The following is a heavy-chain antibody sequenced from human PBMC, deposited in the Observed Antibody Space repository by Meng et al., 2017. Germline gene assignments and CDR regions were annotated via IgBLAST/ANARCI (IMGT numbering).Heavy chain of an antibody. J-gene: IGHJ3*02. CDR3: ARDQNYYDSSGPGAFDI. V-gene: IGHV3-43*01. Sequence: LSLTCAASGFTFDDYTMHWVRQAPGKGLEWVSLISWDGGSTYYADSVKGRFTISRDNSKNALYLQMNSLRAEDTAVYYCARDQNYYDSSGPGAFDIWGQGTMVTV. D-gene: IGHD3-22*01. CDR2: ISWDGGST. CDR1: GFTFDDYT.